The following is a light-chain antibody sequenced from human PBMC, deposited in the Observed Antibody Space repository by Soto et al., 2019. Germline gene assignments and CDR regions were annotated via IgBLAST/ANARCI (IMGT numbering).Light chain of an antibody. CDR3: VAWDDSLRCAV. Sequence: QAVLTQPPSASGTPGQSVIISCSGSSSNIGNNLVYWYQQVPGMPPKLPIYANSQRPSGVPDRFSDSKSGTSASLAISGLRSEDEADYYCVAWDDSLRCAVFGGGTQLTVL. J-gene: IGLJ7*01. CDR1: SSNIGNNL. V-gene: IGLV1-47*01. CDR2: ANS.